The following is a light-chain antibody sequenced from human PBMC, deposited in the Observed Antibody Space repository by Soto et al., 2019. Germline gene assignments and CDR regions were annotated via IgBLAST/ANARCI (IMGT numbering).Light chain of an antibody. CDR2: LGS. J-gene: IGKJ5*01. CDR3: MQALQTPIT. V-gene: IGKV2-28*01. Sequence: DIVMTQYPLSLPVTAGEPASISCRSSQSLLHSNGYNYLDWYLQKPGQSPQLLIYLGSNRASGVPDRFSGSGSGTDFTLKISRVEAEDVGVYYCMQALQTPITFGQGTRLEIK. CDR1: QSLLHSNGYNY.